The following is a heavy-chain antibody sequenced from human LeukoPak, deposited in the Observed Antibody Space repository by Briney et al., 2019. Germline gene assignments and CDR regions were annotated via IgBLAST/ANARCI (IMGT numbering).Heavy chain of an antibody. J-gene: IGHJ4*02. CDR3: VRVKGGIFEF. V-gene: IGHV6-1*01. CDR2: TYYRSKWSN. CDR1: GDSVSSISVT. D-gene: IGHD1-26*01. Sequence: SQTLSLTCALYGDSVSSISVTWNWIRQSPSRGFEWLGRTYYRSKWSNDYALSVKSRITIYPDTSKNDFSLQLSSVTPDDTAIYYCVRVKGGIFEFWGQGTPVTVSS.